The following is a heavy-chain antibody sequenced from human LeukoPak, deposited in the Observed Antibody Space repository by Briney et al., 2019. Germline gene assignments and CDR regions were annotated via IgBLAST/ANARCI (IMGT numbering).Heavy chain of an antibody. V-gene: IGHV4-34*01. Sequence: PSETLSLTCAVYGGSSGGQYWSWIRQPPGKGLEWLGEIYPSGGPNYNPSLKSRVTISLDTSKDQFSLRLSSVTAADTAVYYCARVRIDSGSYYFDYWGQGTLVTVSS. CDR2: IYPSGGP. CDR1: GGSSGGQY. D-gene: IGHD1-26*01. J-gene: IGHJ4*02. CDR3: ARVRIDSGSYYFDY.